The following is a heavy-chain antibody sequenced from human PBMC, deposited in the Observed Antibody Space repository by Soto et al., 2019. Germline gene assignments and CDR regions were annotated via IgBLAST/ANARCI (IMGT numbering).Heavy chain of an antibody. CDR2: INQDGREK. V-gene: IGHV3-7*01. D-gene: IGHD3-3*01. CDR3: ARRGRVGGTQFLRRGKVYWYLDL. Sequence: EVQLVESGGGVVQPGGSLRLSCAASGFSVNIYWLSWVRQAPGQGLEWVANINQDGREKNYVDSVKGRFTISRDNARNSLYLQVNSLRGEDTATYYCARRGRVGGTQFLRRGKVYWYLDLWGRGTQVTVSS. J-gene: IGHJ2*01. CDR1: GFSVNIYW.